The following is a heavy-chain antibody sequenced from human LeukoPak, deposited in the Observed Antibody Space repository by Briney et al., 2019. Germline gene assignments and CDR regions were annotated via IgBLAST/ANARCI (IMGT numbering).Heavy chain of an antibody. CDR1: GFTFSDYY. CDR3: ARGGIAATRHAFDI. CDR2: ISSSSSTI. D-gene: IGHD6-13*01. J-gene: IGHJ3*02. V-gene: IGHV3-11*04. Sequence: GGSLRLSCAASGFTFSDYYMSWIRQAPGKGLEWLLYISSSSSTIYYADSVKGRFTISRDNAKNSLYLQMNSLRDEDTAVYYCARGGIAATRHAFDIWGQGTMVTVSS.